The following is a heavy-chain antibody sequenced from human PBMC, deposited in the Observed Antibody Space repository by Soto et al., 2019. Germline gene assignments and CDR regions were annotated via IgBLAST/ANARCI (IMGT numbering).Heavy chain of an antibody. V-gene: IGHV3-48*01. J-gene: IGHJ4*02. Sequence: GGSLRLSCAASGFTLSSYSMNWVRQAPGKGLEWVSYISSSSSTIYYADSVKGRFTISRDNAKNSLYLQMNSLRAEDTAVYYCARTLGRGPFDYWGQGTLVTVSS. CDR2: ISSSSSTI. CDR3: ARTLGRGPFDY. CDR1: GFTLSSYS.